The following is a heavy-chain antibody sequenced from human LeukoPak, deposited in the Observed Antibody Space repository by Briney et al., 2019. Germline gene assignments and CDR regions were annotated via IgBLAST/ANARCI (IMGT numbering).Heavy chain of an antibody. CDR1: GDSISSSDHY. CDR3: ARHLYYSASAFWYIDL. V-gene: IGHV4-39*01. CDR2: VSQSGNT. J-gene: IGHJ2*01. D-gene: IGHD3-10*01. Sequence: SETLSLTCTLSGDSISSSDHYWVWIRQSPGKGLEWIGSVSQSGNTYYKSSLKSRVTVSIDTSKNEFSLILTSATAADRAEYYCARHLYYSASAFWYIDLWGRGTLVIVSP.